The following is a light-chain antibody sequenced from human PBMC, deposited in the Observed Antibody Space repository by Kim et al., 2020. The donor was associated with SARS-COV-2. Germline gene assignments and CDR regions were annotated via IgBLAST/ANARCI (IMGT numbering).Light chain of an antibody. V-gene: IGKV1-5*03. CDR1: QSISTW. CDR3: QQYNGY. Sequence: DIQMTQSPSTLSASVGDRVTITCRASQSISTWLAWYQQKPGKAPKLLIYKASTLESGVPSRFSGSGSGTEFTLTINSLQPDDFATYYCQQYNGYFGPGTKVDIQ. CDR2: KAS. J-gene: IGKJ3*01.